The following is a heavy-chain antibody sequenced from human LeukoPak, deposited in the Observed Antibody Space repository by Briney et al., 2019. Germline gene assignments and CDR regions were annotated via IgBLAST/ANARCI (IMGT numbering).Heavy chain of an antibody. D-gene: IGHD6-19*01. Sequence: SETLSLACAVYGGSFSGYYWSWIRQPPGKGLEWIGEINHSGSTNYNPSLKSRVTISVDTSKNQFSLKLSSVTAADTAVYYCARGRTRGYSSGWKYTNYYYYYMDVWGKGTTVTISS. CDR3: ARGRTRGYSSGWKYTNYYYYYMDV. CDR1: GGSFSGYY. J-gene: IGHJ6*03. V-gene: IGHV4-34*01. CDR2: INHSGST.